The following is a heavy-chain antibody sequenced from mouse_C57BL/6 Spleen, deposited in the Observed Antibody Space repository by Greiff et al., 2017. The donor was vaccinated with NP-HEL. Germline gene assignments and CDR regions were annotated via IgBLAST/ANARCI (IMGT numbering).Heavy chain of an antibody. CDR1: GFTFSSYA. CDR2: ISDGGSYT. Sequence: EVQLVESGGGLVKPGGSLKLSCAASGFTFSSYAMSWVRQTPEKRLEWVATISDGGSYTYYPDNVKGRFTISRDNAKNNLYLQMSHLKSEDTAMYYCANDCYYEYFDVWGTGTTVTVSS. CDR3: ANDCYYEYFDV. D-gene: IGHD2-3*01. J-gene: IGHJ1*03. V-gene: IGHV5-4*01.